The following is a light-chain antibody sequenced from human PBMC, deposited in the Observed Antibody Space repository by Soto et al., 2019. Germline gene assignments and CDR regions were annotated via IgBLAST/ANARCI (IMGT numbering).Light chain of an antibody. Sequence: GDRFTITFRASQSIDNCLAWYQQKPGKAPHLLIYDASRLETGVPSRFSGSGSGTEFTLTISSLQADDFATYFCQHYNGYPYTFGPGTKVDIK. CDR1: QSIDNC. J-gene: IGKJ2*01. V-gene: IGKV1-5*01. CDR3: QHYNGYPYT. CDR2: DAS.